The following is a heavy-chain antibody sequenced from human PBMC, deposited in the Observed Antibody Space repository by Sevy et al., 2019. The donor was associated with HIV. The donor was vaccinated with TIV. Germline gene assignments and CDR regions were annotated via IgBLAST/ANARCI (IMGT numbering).Heavy chain of an antibody. V-gene: IGHV3-33*01. D-gene: IGHD2-2*01. J-gene: IGHJ6*02. Sequence: GGSLRLSCAASGFTFSNYGIHWVRQPPGKGLEWVAVIWSDGNKKYYADSVKGRFTISRDNSKNTLFLQMNSRRAEDTAVYYCARGPLRYCTSTSCYEGDYYYYGMDVWGQGTTVTVSS. CDR2: IWSDGNKK. CDR1: GFTFSNYG. CDR3: ARGPLRYCTSTSCYEGDYYYYGMDV.